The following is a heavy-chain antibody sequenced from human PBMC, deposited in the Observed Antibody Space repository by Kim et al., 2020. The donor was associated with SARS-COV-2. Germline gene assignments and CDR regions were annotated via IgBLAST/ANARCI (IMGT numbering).Heavy chain of an antibody. J-gene: IGHJ3*01. CDR2: GSGGGT. Sequence: GSGGGTSYADSVKGRFTISRDNSKNTLYLQMNSLRAEDTAVYYCAKDGSGWGQGTMVTVSS. CDR3: AKDGSG. V-gene: IGHV3-23*01.